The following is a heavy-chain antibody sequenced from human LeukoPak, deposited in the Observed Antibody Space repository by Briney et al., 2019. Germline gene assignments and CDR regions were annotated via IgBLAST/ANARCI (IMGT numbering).Heavy chain of an antibody. CDR1: EYSFTGYF. D-gene: IGHD3-22*01. CDR2: INPNSGGT. Sequence: ASVKVSCKASEYSFTGYFIHWVRQAPGQGLDCMGWINPNSGGTFYQQSFQGRVTMTRDTSISTAYMELSRLTSDDTAVYYCTVVLISGRWFDPWGQGTLVTVSS. V-gene: IGHV1-2*02. J-gene: IGHJ5*02. CDR3: TVVLISGRWFDP.